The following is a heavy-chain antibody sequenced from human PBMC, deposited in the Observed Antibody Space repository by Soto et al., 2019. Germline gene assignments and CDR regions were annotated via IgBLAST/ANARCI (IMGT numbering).Heavy chain of an antibody. D-gene: IGHD2-15*01. J-gene: IGHJ5*02. CDR2: IYSDGTT. Sequence: EVHLVESGGGLIQPGGSLTLSCAASGFAVSNTYMSWVRQAPGRGLEWVSFIYSDGTTCYAAFVKGRFTIYSDTSKNTLSLQMNSLRAEDTAVDYCARDCSGGSCYPALGAWGQGTLVTVSS. V-gene: IGHV3-53*01. CDR1: GFAVSNTY. CDR3: ARDCSGGSCYPALGA.